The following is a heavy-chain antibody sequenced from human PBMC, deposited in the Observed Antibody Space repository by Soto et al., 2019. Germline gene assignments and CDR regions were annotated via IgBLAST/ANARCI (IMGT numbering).Heavy chain of an antibody. CDR3: ARAGGSGSYPDDAFDI. J-gene: IGHJ3*02. CDR1: GYSISSGYY. D-gene: IGHD3-10*01. V-gene: IGHV4-38-2*01. CDR2: IYHSGST. Sequence: ASETLSLTCAVSGYSISSGYYWGWIRQPPGKGLEWIGSIYHSGSTYYNPSLKSRVTISVDTSKNQFSLKLSSVTAADTAVYYCARAGGSGSYPDDAFDIWGQGTMVTVSS.